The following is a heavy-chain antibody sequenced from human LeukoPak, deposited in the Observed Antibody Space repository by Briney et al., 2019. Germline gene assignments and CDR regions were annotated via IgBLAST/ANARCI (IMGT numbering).Heavy chain of an antibody. CDR2: IDWDDDK. Sequence: SGPALVKPTQTLTLTCTFSGFSLSTSGMCVSWIRQPPGKALEWLARIDWDDDKCYSTSLKTRLTISKDTSKNQVVLTMTNMDPVDTATYYCARIRQITLQRWYYFDYWGQGTLVTVSS. CDR3: ARIRQITLQRWYYFDY. J-gene: IGHJ4*02. CDR1: GFSLSTSGMC. D-gene: IGHD4-23*01. V-gene: IGHV2-70*11.